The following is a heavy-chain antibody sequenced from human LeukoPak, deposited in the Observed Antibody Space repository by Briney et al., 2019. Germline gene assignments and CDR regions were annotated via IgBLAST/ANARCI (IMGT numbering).Heavy chain of an antibody. CDR1: EFNFFSYG. CDR2: IFTDGSTT. D-gene: IGHD2-21*02. J-gene: IGHJ4*01. Sequence: GGSLRLSCVASEFNFFSYGMQWVRQAPGKGLVWVSRIFTDGSTTSYADSMKGRFTISRDNAKNTLYLQMNSLRAEDTAVYYCARELPREVTLDYWGQGTLVTVSP. CDR3: ARELPREVTLDY. V-gene: IGHV3-74*01.